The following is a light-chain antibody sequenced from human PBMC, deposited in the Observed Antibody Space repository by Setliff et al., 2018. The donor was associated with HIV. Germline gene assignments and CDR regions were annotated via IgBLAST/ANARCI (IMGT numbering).Light chain of an antibody. Sequence: QAVLTQPPSASGTPGQRVTISCSGSSSNIGSNTVNWYQQLPGPAPKLLIYGDTQRPSRVPDRFSGSKSGTSASLAISGLQSEDEADYYCAAWDDSLNGYVFGTGTKVTVL. CDR2: GDT. J-gene: IGLJ1*01. V-gene: IGLV1-44*01. CDR1: SSNIGSNT. CDR3: AAWDDSLNGYV.